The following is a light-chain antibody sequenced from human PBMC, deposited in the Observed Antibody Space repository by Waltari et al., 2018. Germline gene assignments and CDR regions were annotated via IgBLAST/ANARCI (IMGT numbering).Light chain of an antibody. V-gene: IGLV4-69*01. CDR3: QTWGTGIVV. Sequence: QLVLTQSPSASASLGASVKLTCTLSSGHSSYAIAWHQQQPEKGPRYLMKLNSDGSHMKGDGIPDRFSGSSSGAERDLTISSLQSEDEADYFCQTWGTGIVVFGGGTKLTVL. J-gene: IGLJ2*01. CDR2: LNSDGSH. CDR1: SGHSSYA.